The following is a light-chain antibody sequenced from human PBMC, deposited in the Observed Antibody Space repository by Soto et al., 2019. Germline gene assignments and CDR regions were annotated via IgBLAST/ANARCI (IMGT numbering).Light chain of an antibody. CDR3: SSYAGSNNVV. V-gene: IGLV2-8*01. J-gene: IGLJ2*01. CDR2: EVS. CDR1: SSDVGVYNY. Sequence: QSVLTQPPSASGSPGQSGTISCTGTSSDVGVYNYVSWYQQHPGKAPKLLIYEVSKRPSGVPDRFSGSKSGNTASLTVSGLQAEDEADFYCSSYAGSNNVVFGGGTKLTVL.